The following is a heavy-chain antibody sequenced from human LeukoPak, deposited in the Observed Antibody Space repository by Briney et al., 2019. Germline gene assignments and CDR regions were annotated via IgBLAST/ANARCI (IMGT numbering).Heavy chain of an antibody. CDR1: GYTFTSYG. D-gene: IGHD4-17*01. CDR3: ASITVTTSR. J-gene: IGHJ4*02. V-gene: IGHV1-18*01. CDR2: ISAYNGNT. Sequence: ASVTVSCTASGYTFTSYGISWVRQAPGQGLEWMGWISAYNGNTNYAQKLQGRVTMTTDTSTSTAYMELRSLRSDDTAVYYCASITVTTSRWGQGTLVAVSS.